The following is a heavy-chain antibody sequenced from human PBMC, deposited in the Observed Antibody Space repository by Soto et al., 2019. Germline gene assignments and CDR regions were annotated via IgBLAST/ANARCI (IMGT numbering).Heavy chain of an antibody. CDR3: AKNIVVVPAAMPDWFDP. Sequence: GGSLRLSCAASGFTFSSYAMSWVRQAPGKGLEWVSAISGSGGSTYYADSVKGRFTISRDNSKNTLYLQMNSLRAEDTAVYYCAKNIVVVPAAMPDWFDPWGQGTLVTVSS. CDR1: GFTFSSYA. V-gene: IGHV3-23*01. D-gene: IGHD2-2*01. CDR2: ISGSGGST. J-gene: IGHJ5*02.